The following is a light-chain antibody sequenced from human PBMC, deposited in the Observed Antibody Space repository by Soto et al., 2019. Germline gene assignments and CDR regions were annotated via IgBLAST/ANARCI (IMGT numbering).Light chain of an antibody. V-gene: IGLV2-14*01. J-gene: IGLJ3*02. CDR2: EVS. CDR1: SSDVGGYNY. CDR3: CSYTSSATRV. Sequence: QSALTQPASVSGSPGQSITISCTGTSSDVGGYNYVSWYQQHPGKAPKPMIYEVSNRPSGVSNRFSGSKSGNTASLTISGLQAEDEADYYCCSYTSSATRVFGGGTKLTVL.